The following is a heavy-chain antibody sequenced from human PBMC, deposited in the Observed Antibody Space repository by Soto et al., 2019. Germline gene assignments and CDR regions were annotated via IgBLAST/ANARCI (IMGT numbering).Heavy chain of an antibody. CDR3: ARTSRLPYYFDY. J-gene: IGHJ4*02. CDR1: GGTFSSYA. CDR2: IIPIFGTA. Sequence: SVKVSCKASGGTFSSYAISWVRQAPGQGLEWMGGIIPIFGTANYAQKFQGRVTITADKSTSTAYMELSSLRSEDTAVYYCARTSRLPYYFDYWGQGTLGTVS. D-gene: IGHD6-25*01. V-gene: IGHV1-69*06.